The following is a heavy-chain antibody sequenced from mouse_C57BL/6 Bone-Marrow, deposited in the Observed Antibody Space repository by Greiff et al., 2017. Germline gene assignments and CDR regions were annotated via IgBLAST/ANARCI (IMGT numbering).Heavy chain of an antibody. Sequence: EVKLMESGPGLVKPSQSLSLTCSVTGYSITSGYYWNWIRQFPGNKLEWMGYISYDGSNNYNPSLKNRISITRDTSKNQFFLKLNSVTTEDTATYYCARDPYAMDYWGQGTSVTVSS. V-gene: IGHV3-6*01. CDR1: GYSITSGYY. CDR2: ISYDGSN. J-gene: IGHJ4*01. CDR3: ARDPYAMDY.